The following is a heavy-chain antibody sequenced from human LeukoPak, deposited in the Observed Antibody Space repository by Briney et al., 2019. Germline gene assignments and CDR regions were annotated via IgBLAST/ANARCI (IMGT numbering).Heavy chain of an antibody. D-gene: IGHD2-8*02. J-gene: IGHJ4*02. Sequence: GGTLRLPCAASGFTFSSYGMSWVRQAPGKGLEWVSAISGSGGSTYYADSVKGRFTISRDNSKNTLYLQMNSLRAEDTAVYYCATYRQVLLPFESWGQGTLVTVSS. CDR2: ISGSGGST. V-gene: IGHV3-23*01. CDR3: ATYRQVLLPFES. CDR1: GFTFSSYG.